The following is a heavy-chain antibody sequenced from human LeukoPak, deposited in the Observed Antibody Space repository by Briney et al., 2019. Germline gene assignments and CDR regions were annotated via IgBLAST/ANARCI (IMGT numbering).Heavy chain of an antibody. V-gene: IGHV4-39*07. CDR2: TYYSGST. D-gene: IGHD1-1*01. CDR3: ARGNSGTTEW. J-gene: IGHJ4*02. CDR1: GGSISSSSYY. Sequence: NPSETLFLTCTVSGGSISSSSYYWGWIRQPPGKGLEWIGSTYYSGSTYYNPSLKSRVTISVDTSKNQFSLKLSSVTAADTAVYYCARGNSGTTEWWGQGTLVTVSS.